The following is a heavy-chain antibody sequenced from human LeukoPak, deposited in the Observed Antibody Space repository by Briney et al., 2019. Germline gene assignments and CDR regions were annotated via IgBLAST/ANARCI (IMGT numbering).Heavy chain of an antibody. V-gene: IGHV3-21*04. Sequence: PGGSLRLSCAASGFTFSSYCMNWVRQAPGKGLEWVASISTSSNYIYYADSVKGRFTISRDNSKNTLYLHMNSLRAEDTAVYYCAKGHRYSGSYHFDYWGQGTLVTVSS. J-gene: IGHJ4*02. D-gene: IGHD1-26*01. CDR1: GFTFSSYC. CDR2: ISTSSNYI. CDR3: AKGHRYSGSYHFDY.